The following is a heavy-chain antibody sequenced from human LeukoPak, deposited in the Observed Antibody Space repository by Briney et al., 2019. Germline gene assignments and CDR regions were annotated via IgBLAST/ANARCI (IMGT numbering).Heavy chain of an antibody. D-gene: IGHD3-10*01. CDR1: GFTFSSYA. V-gene: IGHV3-23*01. J-gene: IGHJ4*02. Sequence: GGSLRLSCAASGFTFSSYAMSWVRQAPGKGLEWVSAISGSGGSTYYADSVKGRFTISRDNSKNTLYLQMNSLRAEDTAVYYCAKGSVTNLWFGDQPYYFDYWGQGTLVTVSS. CDR2: ISGSGGST. CDR3: AKGSVTNLWFGDQPYYFDY.